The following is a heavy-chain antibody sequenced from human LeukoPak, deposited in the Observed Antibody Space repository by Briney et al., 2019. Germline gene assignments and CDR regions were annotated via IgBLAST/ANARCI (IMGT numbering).Heavy chain of an antibody. Sequence: SETLSLTCAVYGGSFGGYYWSWIRQPPGKGLEWIGEINHSGSTNYNPSLKSRVTISVDTSKNQFSLKLSSVTAADTAVYYCARVLKSGYCSSTSCRNPRFDYWGQGTLVTVSS. CDR3: ARVLKSGYCSSTSCRNPRFDY. J-gene: IGHJ4*02. CDR2: INHSGST. D-gene: IGHD2-2*01. V-gene: IGHV4-34*01. CDR1: GGSFGGYY.